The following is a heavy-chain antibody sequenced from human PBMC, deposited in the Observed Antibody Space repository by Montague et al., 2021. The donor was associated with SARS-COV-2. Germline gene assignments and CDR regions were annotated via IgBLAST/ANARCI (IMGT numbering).Heavy chain of an antibody. D-gene: IGHD2-2*01. CDR2: ISSSGSII. J-gene: IGHJ6*02. CDR1: GFRFAGYA. V-gene: IGHV3-48*03. CDR3: ARDREYCSSASCYDIYYGMDV. Sequence: SLSLSCPASGFRFAGYALSWVRQAPGKGLEWVSYISSSGSIIYYADSVKGRFTISRDVAKNSLYLQMSSLRAEDTAVYYCARDREYCSSASCYDIYYGMDVWGPGTTVTVSS.